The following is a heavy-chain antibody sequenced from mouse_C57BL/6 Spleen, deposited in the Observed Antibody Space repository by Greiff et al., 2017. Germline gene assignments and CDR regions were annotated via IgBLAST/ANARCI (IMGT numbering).Heavy chain of an antibody. CDR2: IDPSDSET. D-gene: IGHD2-3*01. CDR1: GYTFTSYW. V-gene: IGHV1-52*01. Sequence: QVQLKQPGAELVRPGSSVKLSCKASGYTFTSYWMHWVKQRPIQGLEWIGNIDPSDSETHYNQKFKDKATLTVDKSSSTAYMQLSSLTSEDSAVYYCARDGSLAMDYWGQGTSVTVSS. CDR3: ARDGSLAMDY. J-gene: IGHJ4*01.